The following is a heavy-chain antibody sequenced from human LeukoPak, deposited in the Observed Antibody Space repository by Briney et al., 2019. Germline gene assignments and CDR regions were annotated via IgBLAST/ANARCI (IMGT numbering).Heavy chain of an antibody. J-gene: IGHJ5*02. V-gene: IGHV1-8*03. CDR2: MNPTSGNT. CDR3: ARGRSMWYYDSSGYYTSSSEYNWFDP. D-gene: IGHD3-22*01. CDR1: GYTFTSCD. Sequence: ASVKVSCKASGYTFTSCDINWVRQATGQGLEWMGWMNPTSGNTGYAQKFQGRVTITGNTSISTAYMELSSLRSEDTAVYYCARGRSMWYYDSSGYYTSSSEYNWFDPWGQGTLVTVSS.